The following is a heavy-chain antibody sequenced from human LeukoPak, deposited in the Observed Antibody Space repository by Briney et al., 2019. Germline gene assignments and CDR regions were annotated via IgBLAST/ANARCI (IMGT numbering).Heavy chain of an antibody. Sequence: PGGSLRLSCAASGFTFSSYAMSWVRQAARKRLEWVSAISGSGGSTYYAVSVKGRFTISRDNSKNTLYLQMNSLRAEDTAVYYCARLARDYGGPIDYWGQGTLVTVSS. V-gene: IGHV3-23*01. J-gene: IGHJ4*02. D-gene: IGHD4-17*01. CDR3: ARLARDYGGPIDY. CDR2: ISGSGGST. CDR1: GFTFSSYA.